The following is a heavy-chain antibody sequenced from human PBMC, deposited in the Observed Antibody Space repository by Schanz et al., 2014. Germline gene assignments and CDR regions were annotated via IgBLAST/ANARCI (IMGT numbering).Heavy chain of an antibody. V-gene: IGHV3-53*01. CDR1: GFTVSRNY. Sequence: EVQLVESGGGVIQPGGSLRLSCAASGFTVSRNYMSWVRQAPGKGLEWVSVIYSGGNTYYADSVRGRFTISRDNAKNTLSLQMNSLRAEDTGVYYCARDPGGTKTHGLWGQGTLVTVSS. CDR3: ARDPGGTKTHGL. CDR2: IYSGGNT. J-gene: IGHJ4*02. D-gene: IGHD2-15*01.